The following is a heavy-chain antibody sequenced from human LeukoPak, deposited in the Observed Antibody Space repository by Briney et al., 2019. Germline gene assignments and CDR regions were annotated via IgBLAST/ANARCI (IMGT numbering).Heavy chain of an antibody. Sequence: SETLSLTCAVYGGSFSGYYWSWIRQPPGKGLEWIGEINHSGSTNYNPSLKSRVTISVDTSKNQFSLKLSSVAAADTAVYYCASNVVVPAAIDYWGQGTLVTVSS. J-gene: IGHJ4*02. CDR3: ASNVVVPAAIDY. D-gene: IGHD2-2*01. V-gene: IGHV4-34*01. CDR1: GGSFSGYY. CDR2: INHSGST.